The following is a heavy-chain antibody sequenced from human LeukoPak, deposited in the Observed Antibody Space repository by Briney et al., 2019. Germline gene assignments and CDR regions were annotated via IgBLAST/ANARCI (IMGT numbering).Heavy chain of an antibody. J-gene: IGHJ6*03. Sequence: GASVKVSCKASGGTFSSYAISWVRQAPGQGLEWMGGIIPIFGTANYAQKFQGRVTITADKSTSTAYMELSSLGSEDTAVYYCARGGVLGYSSGWDAYYYYYYMDVWGKGTTVTVSS. V-gene: IGHV1-69*06. D-gene: IGHD6-19*01. CDR1: GGTFSSYA. CDR3: ARGGVLGYSSGWDAYYYYYYMDV. CDR2: IIPIFGTA.